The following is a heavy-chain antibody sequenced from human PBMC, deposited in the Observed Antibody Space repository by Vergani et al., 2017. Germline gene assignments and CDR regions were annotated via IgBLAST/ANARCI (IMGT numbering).Heavy chain of an antibody. CDR3: ARVMVVVAAIQVRDYWYFDL. V-gene: IGHV4-39*07. CDR2: IYYSGST. J-gene: IGHJ2*01. D-gene: IGHD2-15*01. Sequence: QLQLQESGPGLVKPSETLSLTCTVSGGSISSSSYYWGWIRQPPGKGLEWIGSIYYSGSTYYNPSLKSRVTISVDTSKNQFSLKLSSVTAADTAVYYCARVMVVVAAIQVRDYWYFDLWGRGTLVTVSS. CDR1: GGSISSSSYY.